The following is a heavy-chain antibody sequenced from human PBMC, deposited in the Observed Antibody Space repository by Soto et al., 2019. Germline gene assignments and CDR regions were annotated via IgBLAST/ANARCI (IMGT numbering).Heavy chain of an antibody. CDR1: GFPFSTYA. CDR2: ISGSGST. J-gene: IGHJ4*02. D-gene: IGHD3-10*01. V-gene: IGHV3-23*01. Sequence: TGGSLRLSCASSGFPFSTYAMTWVRQAPGKGLAWLSSISGSGSTYYADSVKGRFTISRDNSKNTLYLQMNSLRAEDTAVYYCAKVISTSGSSLWGRGTLVTVSS. CDR3: AKVISTSGSSL.